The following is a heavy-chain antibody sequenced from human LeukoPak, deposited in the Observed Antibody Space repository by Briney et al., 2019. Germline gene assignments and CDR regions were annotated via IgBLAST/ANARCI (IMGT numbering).Heavy chain of an antibody. D-gene: IGHD3-22*01. CDR3: ARGKLYSSAY. Sequence: GGSLRLSSAASGFIFSSYWMSWVRQAPGKGLEWVANINQDGSEKYYVDSVKGRFTISRDNAKNSLYLQMNSLRAEDTAVYYCARGKLYSSAYWGQGTLVTVSS. CDR1: GFIFSSYW. J-gene: IGHJ4*02. CDR2: INQDGSEK. V-gene: IGHV3-7*01.